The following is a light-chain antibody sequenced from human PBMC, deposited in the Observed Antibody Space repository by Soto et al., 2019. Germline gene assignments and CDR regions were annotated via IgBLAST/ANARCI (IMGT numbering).Light chain of an antibody. CDR2: EDN. CDR3: CSYAGSSTFVI. Sequence: QSALTQPASVSGSPGQSITISCTGTSSDVGSYNLVSWYQQHPGKAPKLMILEDNKRPSGVSNRFSGSKSGNTASLTISGLQAEDEADYDCCSYAGSSTFVIFGGGTKLTVL. J-gene: IGLJ2*01. CDR1: SSDVGSYNL. V-gene: IGLV2-23*02.